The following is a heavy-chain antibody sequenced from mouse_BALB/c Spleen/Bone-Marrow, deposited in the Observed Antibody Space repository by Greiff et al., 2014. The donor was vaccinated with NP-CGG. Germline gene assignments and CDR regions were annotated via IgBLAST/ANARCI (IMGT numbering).Heavy chain of an antibody. D-gene: IGHD4-1*01. V-gene: IGHV1-80*01. Sequence: VKLQESGAELVRPGSSVKISCKASGYAFSSYWMNWVKQRPGQGLEWIGQIYPGDGDTNYNGKFKGKATLTADKPSSTAYMQLSSLTSEDSAVYFCARVRNWADYWGQGTTLTVSS. CDR1: GYAFSSYW. J-gene: IGHJ2*01. CDR2: IYPGDGDT. CDR3: ARVRNWADY.